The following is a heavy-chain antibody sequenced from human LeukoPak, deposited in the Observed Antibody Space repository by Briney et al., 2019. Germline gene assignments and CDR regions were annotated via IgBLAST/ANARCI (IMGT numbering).Heavy chain of an antibody. D-gene: IGHD2-21*02. CDR2: ISSSSTI. Sequence: PGGSLRLSCAASGFTFSSYSMNWVRQAPGKGLGWVSYISSSSTIYYADSVKGRFTISRDNAKNSLYLQMNSLRAEDTAVYYCARDRIHIVVVTAIPSYMDVWGKGTTVTVSS. CDR1: GFTFSSYS. J-gene: IGHJ6*03. V-gene: IGHV3-48*01. CDR3: ARDRIHIVVVTAIPSYMDV.